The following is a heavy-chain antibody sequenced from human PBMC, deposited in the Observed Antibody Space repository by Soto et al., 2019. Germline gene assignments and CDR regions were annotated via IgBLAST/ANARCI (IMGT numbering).Heavy chain of an antibody. Sequence: SGFTFSSYAMHWVRQAPGKGLEWVAVISYDGSNKYYADSVKGRFTISRDNSKNTLYLQMNSLRAEDTAVYSCARLVTGTQYYFDFWGQGSLVTVAS. CDR1: GFTFSSYA. D-gene: IGHD1-1*01. CDR2: ISYDGSNK. CDR3: ARLVTGTQYYFDF. V-gene: IGHV3-30-3*01. J-gene: IGHJ4*02.